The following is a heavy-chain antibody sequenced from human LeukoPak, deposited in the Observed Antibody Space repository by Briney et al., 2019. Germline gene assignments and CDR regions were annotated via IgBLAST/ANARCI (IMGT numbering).Heavy chain of an antibody. CDR1: GFTFSSYS. V-gene: IGHV3-21*01. CDR2: ISSSSSYI. Sequence: GGSLRLSCAASGFTFSSYSMNWVRQAPGKGLEWVSSISSSSSYIYYADSVKGRFTISRDNAKNSLYLQMNSLRAEDTAVYYCARGSLRKQWLVDYWGQGTLVTVSS. J-gene: IGHJ4*02. CDR3: ARGSLRKQWLVDY. D-gene: IGHD6-19*01.